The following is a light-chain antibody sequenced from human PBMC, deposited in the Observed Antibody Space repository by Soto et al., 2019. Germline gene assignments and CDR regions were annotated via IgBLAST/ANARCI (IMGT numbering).Light chain of an antibody. CDR1: QSVSSNY. J-gene: IGKJ1*01. CDR2: GAS. Sequence: EIVLTQSPGTLSLSPGERATLSCRASQSVSSNYIAWYQQKPGQAPRLLIYGASSRATGIPDRFSGSGSGTDFTLTISRLEPEDFAVYYCQQYHSSPWTFGQGTKVEIK. V-gene: IGKV3-20*01. CDR3: QQYHSSPWT.